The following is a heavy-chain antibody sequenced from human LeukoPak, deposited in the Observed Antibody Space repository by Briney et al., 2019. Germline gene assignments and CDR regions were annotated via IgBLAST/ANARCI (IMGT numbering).Heavy chain of an antibody. CDR2: IYTSGST. V-gene: IGHV4-61*02. CDR3: AYSIDFDCGDYYFDY. CDR1: GGSISSGSYY. J-gene: IGHJ4*02. D-gene: IGHD4-17*01. Sequence: SETLSLTRTGSGGSISSGSYYWSWIRQPAGKGLEWIGRIYTSGSTNYNPSLKRRVTISLDTSKNQSSLKLSSVTAADTAVFYCAYSIDFDCGDYYFDYWGQGALVTISS.